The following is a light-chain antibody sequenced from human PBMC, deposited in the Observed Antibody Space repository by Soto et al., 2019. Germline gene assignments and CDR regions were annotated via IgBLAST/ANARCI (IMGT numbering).Light chain of an antibody. Sequence: DIVLIQSPLSLPATPGEPASISCRTSQSLLHSHGYNYLDWYLQKPGKVLSLLIYAASTLQSGVPSRFSGSGSGTDFTLTISSLQPEDVATYYCQKYNSAVDTFGGGTKVDIK. CDR1: QSLLHSHGYNY. CDR2: AAS. V-gene: IGKV2-28*01. CDR3: QKYNSAVDT. J-gene: IGKJ4*01.